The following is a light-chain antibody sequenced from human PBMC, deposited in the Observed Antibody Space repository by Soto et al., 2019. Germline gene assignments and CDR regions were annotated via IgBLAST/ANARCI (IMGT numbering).Light chain of an antibody. J-gene: IGKJ1*01. Sequence: EIVLTQSPGTLSLSPGERATLSCRASQSVSSRYLAWYQQKPGQAPRLLIYGASSRATGIPDRFSGSGSGTEFTLTISSLQPDDFATYYCQQYNSYFTWTFGQGTKVEIK. CDR1: QSVSSRY. V-gene: IGKV3-20*01. CDR2: GAS. CDR3: QQYNSYFTWT.